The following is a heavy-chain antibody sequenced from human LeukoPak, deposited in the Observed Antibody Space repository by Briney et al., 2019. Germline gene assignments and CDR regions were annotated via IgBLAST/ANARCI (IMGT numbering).Heavy chain of an antibody. Sequence: GGSLRLSCAASGFTFSNAWMTWVRQAPGKGLEWVSGISGSGGHTYYADSVKGRFTISRDNSKNTLYLQMNSLRAEDTAVYYCAKNPPWYSSSWYPIFFDYWGQGTLVTVSS. J-gene: IGHJ4*02. CDR3: AKNPPWYSSSWYPIFFDY. CDR1: GFTFSNAW. V-gene: IGHV3-23*01. CDR2: ISGSGGHT. D-gene: IGHD6-13*01.